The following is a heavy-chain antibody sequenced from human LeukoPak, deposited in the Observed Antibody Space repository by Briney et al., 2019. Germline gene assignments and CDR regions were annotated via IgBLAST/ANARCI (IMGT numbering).Heavy chain of an antibody. V-gene: IGHV4-59*01. CDR1: GASISSYY. CDR3: ARVGVLRFPSNWFDP. CDR2: IYYSGST. D-gene: IGHD3-3*01. Sequence: PSETLSFTCTVSGASISSYYWSWIRQPPGKGLEWIGYIYYSGSTRYNPSLKSRVTISVDTSKNQFSLKLSSVTAADTAVYYCARVGVLRFPSNWFDPWGQGTLVTVSS. J-gene: IGHJ5*02.